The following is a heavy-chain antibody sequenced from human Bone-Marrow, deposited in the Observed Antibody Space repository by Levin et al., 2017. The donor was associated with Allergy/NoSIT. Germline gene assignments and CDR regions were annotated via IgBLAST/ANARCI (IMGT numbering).Heavy chain of an antibody. Sequence: SQTLSLTCAISGDRVSRDKTAWNWIRQSPSRGLEWLGRTYYRSKWYSEYAVSVKSRLIINSDTSKNQVSLQLKSVTPEDTAVYYCARGYYYMDVWDKGATVSVS. J-gene: IGHJ6*03. CDR3: ARGYYYMDV. CDR2: TYYRSKWYS. V-gene: IGHV6-1*01. CDR1: GDRVSRDKTA. D-gene: IGHD3-10*01.